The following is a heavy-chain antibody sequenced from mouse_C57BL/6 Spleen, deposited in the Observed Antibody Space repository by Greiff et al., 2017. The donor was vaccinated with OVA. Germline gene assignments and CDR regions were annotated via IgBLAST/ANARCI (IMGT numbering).Heavy chain of an antibody. CDR1: GYTFTDYY. CDR2: IYPGSGNT. CDR3: ARGYFDV. J-gene: IGHJ1*03. Sequence: QVQLQQSGPELVKPGASVKISCKASGYTFTDYYINWVKQRPGQGLAWIGWIYPGSGNTKYNEKFKGKATLTVDTSSSTAYMQLSSLTSEDSAVYFCARGYFDVWGTGTTVTVSS. V-gene: IGHV1-84*01.